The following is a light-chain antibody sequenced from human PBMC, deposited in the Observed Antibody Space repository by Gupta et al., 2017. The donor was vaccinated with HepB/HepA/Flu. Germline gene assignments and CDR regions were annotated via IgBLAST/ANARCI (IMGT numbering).Light chain of an antibody. CDR2: AAS. Sequence: DIQMTQSPSSLSASVGDRVTITCRASQSISTYLNWYQQKPGKAPNPLIYAASSLQSGVPSRFSGSGSGTDFTLTISRLQPEDFATYYCQQSHSTPSTFGRGTKVEIK. J-gene: IGKJ2*01. CDR3: QQSHSTPST. CDR1: QSISTY. V-gene: IGKV1-39*01.